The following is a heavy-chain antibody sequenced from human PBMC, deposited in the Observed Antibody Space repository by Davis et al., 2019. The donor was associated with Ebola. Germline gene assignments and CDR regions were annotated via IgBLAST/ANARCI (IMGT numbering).Heavy chain of an antibody. CDR3: ATARVEQPTIGSCADS. D-gene: IGHD6-13*01. CDR2: VYHNGNT. Sequence: SETLSLTCTVSGASISSAAYYWTSIRQYPGKGLEWIGYVYHNGNTDYNPSLQGRVTMSRDMSKNQFSLRLTSLTAADTAIYYCATARVEQPTIGSCADSWGQGTLVTVSS. CDR1: GASISSAAYY. J-gene: IGHJ5*02. V-gene: IGHV4-31*03.